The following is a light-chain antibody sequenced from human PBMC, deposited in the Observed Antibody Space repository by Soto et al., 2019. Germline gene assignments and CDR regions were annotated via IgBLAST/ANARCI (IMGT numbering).Light chain of an antibody. CDR3: KSYAGSNTYV. V-gene: IGLV2-14*02. CDR2: EVV. CDR1: SSDVGKYNL. J-gene: IGLJ1*01. Sequence: SVLTQPASVSGSPGQSITISCTGTSSDVGKYNLVSWYQHHPGKAPRLIIYEVVQRPSGVPDRFSGSKSGNTASLTVSGLQAADEGDYFCKSYAGSNTYVFGSGTKVTV.